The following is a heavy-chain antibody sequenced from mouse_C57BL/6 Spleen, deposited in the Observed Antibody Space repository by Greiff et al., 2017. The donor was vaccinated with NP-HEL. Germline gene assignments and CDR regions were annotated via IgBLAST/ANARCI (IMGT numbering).Heavy chain of an antibody. CDR1: GSTFPDYY. V-gene: IGHV1-26*01. Sequence: VQLQQSGPELVKPGASVKISCKASGSTFPDYYMNWVNQSPGTSLEWIGDINPNNGGTSYNQKCKGKATLTVDKSSSTAYMELRSLTSEDSAVYYCAVGSVTTRDYWGQGTTLTVSS. J-gene: IGHJ2*01. CDR2: INPNNGGT. CDR3: AVGSVTTRDY. D-gene: IGHD2-12*01.